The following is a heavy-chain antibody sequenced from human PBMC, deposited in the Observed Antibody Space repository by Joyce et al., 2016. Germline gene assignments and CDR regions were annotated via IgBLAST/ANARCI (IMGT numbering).Heavy chain of an antibody. D-gene: IGHD1-26*01. CDR3: ARGDSGSADWYYDV. J-gene: IGHJ2*01. Sequence: QVHLVESGGGVVQPGRSLRLSCSASGFAFSSYAMDWVRQGPGKGLEGVASISYAETNIYYRDSVKGRFTISRDNSKNTLYLQMNSPRPEDTAVYYCARGDSGSADWYYDVWGRGTLVTVSS. CDR2: ISYAETNI. V-gene: IGHV3-30*04. CDR1: GFAFSSYA.